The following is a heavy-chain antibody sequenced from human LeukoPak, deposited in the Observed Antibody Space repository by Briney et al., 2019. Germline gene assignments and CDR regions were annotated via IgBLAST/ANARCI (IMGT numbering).Heavy chain of an antibody. Sequence: GGSLRLSCAASGFTFSTYSMNLVRQAPGQGLEWVSSTSSSSSYIYYADSVKGRFTISRDNAKNSLYLQMNSLRAEDTAVYYCAKWDSSGFWSGYTYYFDYWGQGTLVTVSS. CDR3: AKWDSSGFWSGYTYYFDY. D-gene: IGHD3-3*01. CDR2: TSSSSSYI. V-gene: IGHV3-21*01. CDR1: GFTFSTYS. J-gene: IGHJ4*02.